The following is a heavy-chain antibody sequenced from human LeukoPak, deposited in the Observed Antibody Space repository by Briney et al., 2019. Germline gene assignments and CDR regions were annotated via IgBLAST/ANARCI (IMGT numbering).Heavy chain of an antibody. Sequence: ASVKVSCKASGGTFSSYAISWVRQAPGQGLEWMGRIIPILGIANYAQKFQGRVTITADKSTSTAYMELSSLRSEDTAVYYCGGGGGGGDSGYDWAFDYWGQGTLVTVSS. CDR3: GGGGGGGDSGYDWAFDY. V-gene: IGHV1-69*04. D-gene: IGHD5-12*01. CDR1: GGTFSSYA. CDR2: IIPILGIA. J-gene: IGHJ4*02.